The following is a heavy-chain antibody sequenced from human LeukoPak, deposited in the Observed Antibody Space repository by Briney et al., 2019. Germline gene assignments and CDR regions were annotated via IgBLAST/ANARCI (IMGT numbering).Heavy chain of an antibody. CDR3: AKDGPHYYGSGSYYNYYYGMDV. J-gene: IGHJ6*02. D-gene: IGHD3-10*01. V-gene: IGHV3-30*18. Sequence: PGRSLSLSCAGSGLTFSSYGMHWVRQAPGKGLEWVAVISYDGSNKYYADSVKGRFTISRDNSKNTLYVQMNSLRDEDTAVYYCAKDGPHYYGSGSYYNYYYGMDVWGQGTTVTVSS. CDR1: GLTFSSYG. CDR2: ISYDGSNK.